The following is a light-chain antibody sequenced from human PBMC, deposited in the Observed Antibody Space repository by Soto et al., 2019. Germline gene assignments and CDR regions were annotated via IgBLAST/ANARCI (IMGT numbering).Light chain of an antibody. CDR3: SSFAGDNIWV. J-gene: IGLJ3*02. CDR1: TSDVGGYEY. V-gene: IGLV2-8*01. CDR2: EVN. Sequence: QSALTQPPSASGSPGQSVTISCTGSTSDVGGYEYVSWYQQHPGKAPKLMIFEVNKRPSGVTNRFSGSKSGNTASLTVSGLQSEDEASYYCSSFAGDNIWVFGGGTKLTVL.